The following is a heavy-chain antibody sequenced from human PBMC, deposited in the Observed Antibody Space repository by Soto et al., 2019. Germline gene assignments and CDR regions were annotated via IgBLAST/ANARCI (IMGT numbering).Heavy chain of an antibody. CDR2: IYPGDSDT. J-gene: IGHJ6*02. CDR3: ARQGSNGAYYYFGMDV. V-gene: IGHV5-51*01. Sequence: SGESLKISCKGSGYRFSSYWIAWVRQMPGKGLEWMGIIYPGDSDTRYSPSFQGQVTMSVDKSNSTAYLHWSSLKASDTAMYYCARQGSNGAYYYFGMDVWGQGTTVTVSS. D-gene: IGHD2-8*01. CDR1: GYRFSSYW.